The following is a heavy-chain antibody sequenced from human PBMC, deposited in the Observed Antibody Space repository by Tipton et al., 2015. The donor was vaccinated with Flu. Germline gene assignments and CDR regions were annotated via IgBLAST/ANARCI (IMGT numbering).Heavy chain of an antibody. Sequence: SLRLSCACSGFSLSSSAMSWVRQAPGKGLEWVSATSGSSAATYYADSVKGRFTISRDNSKNTVYLQMNSLRAEDTAVYYCAKDDSGYLETSGYLRPWGQGTLVPVSS. CDR2: TSGSSAAT. V-gene: IGHV3-23*01. CDR1: GFSLSSSA. J-gene: IGHJ4*02. CDR3: AKDDSGYLETSGYLRP. D-gene: IGHD3-22*01.